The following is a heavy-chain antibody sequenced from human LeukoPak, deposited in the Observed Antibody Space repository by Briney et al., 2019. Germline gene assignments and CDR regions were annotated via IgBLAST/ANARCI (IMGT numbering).Heavy chain of an antibody. CDR3: TSRYYYDSSGPYYYYYGMDV. J-gene: IGHJ6*02. Sequence: GGSLRLSCTASGFTFGDYAMSWFRQAPGEGLEWVGFIRSKAYGGTTEYAASVKGRFTISRDDSKSIAYLQMNSLKTEDTAVYYCTSRYYYDSSGPYYYYYGMDVWGQGTTVTVSS. V-gene: IGHV3-49*03. CDR2: IRSKAYGGTT. D-gene: IGHD3-22*01. CDR1: GFTFGDYA.